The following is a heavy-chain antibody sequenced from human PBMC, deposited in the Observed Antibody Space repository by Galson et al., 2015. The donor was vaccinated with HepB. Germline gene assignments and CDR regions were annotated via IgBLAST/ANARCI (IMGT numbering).Heavy chain of an antibody. CDR3: ARDLGDGYYPIDY. Sequence: SVKVSCKASGYTFTGYYMHWVRQAPGQGLEWMGWINPNSGGTNYAQKFQGRVTMTRDTSISTAYMELNRLRSDDTAVYYCARDLGDGYYPIDYWGQGTPVTVSS. CDR1: GYTFTGYY. D-gene: IGHD5-24*01. V-gene: IGHV1-2*02. CDR2: INPNSGGT. J-gene: IGHJ4*02.